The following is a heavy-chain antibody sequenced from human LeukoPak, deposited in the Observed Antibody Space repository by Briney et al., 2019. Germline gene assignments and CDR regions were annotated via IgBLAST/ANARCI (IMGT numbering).Heavy chain of an antibody. CDR2: ITSDSSYM. V-gene: IGHV3-21*01. J-gene: IGHJ4*02. Sequence: GGSLRLSCVASGFTFSSYTMNWVRQAAGKGLEWVSSITSDSSYMYYADSVKGRFTISRDNAKNSLYLQMNSLRAEDTAVYYCATGRDGYNRWGQGTLVTVSS. CDR3: ATGRDGYNR. CDR1: GFTFSSYT. D-gene: IGHD5-24*01.